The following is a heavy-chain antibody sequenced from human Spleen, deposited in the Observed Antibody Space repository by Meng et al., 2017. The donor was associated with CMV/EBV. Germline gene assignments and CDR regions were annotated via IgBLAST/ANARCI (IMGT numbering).Heavy chain of an antibody. V-gene: IGHV4-34*01. CDR3: ARVVGSSGYYYSYYYGMDV. CDR1: SFSGYY. Sequence: SFSGYYWSWLRQPPGKGLEWIGEINHSGSTNYNPSLKSRVTISVDTSKNQFSLKLSSVTAADTAVYYCARVVGSSGYYYSYYYGMDVWGQGTTVTVSS. CDR2: INHSGST. J-gene: IGHJ6*02. D-gene: IGHD3-22*01.